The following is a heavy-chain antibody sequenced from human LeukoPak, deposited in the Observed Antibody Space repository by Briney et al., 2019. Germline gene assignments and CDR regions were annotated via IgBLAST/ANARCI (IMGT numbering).Heavy chain of an antibody. J-gene: IGHJ4*02. D-gene: IGHD2-2*01. CDR3: ARVVVVPAASPSYYFDY. V-gene: IGHV4-39*01. Sequence: SETLSLTCTVSGGSISSSSYYWGWIRQPPGKGLEWIGSIYYSGSTYYNPSLKSRVTISVDTSKNQFSLKLSSVTAADTAVYYCARVVVVPAASPSYYFDYWGQGTLVTVSS. CDR1: GGSISSSSYY. CDR2: IYYSGST.